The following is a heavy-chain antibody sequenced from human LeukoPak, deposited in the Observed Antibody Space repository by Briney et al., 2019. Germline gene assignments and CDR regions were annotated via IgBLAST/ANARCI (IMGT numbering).Heavy chain of an antibody. D-gene: IGHD5-18*01. Sequence: GGSLRLSCAASGFTFSSYSMKCVRQAPGKGLEWVSSISSSSSYIYYADSVKGRFTISRDNAKNSLYLQMDSLRAEDTAVYYCAREGRYTAMVTSETFDYWGQGTLVTVSS. CDR2: ISSSSSYI. CDR1: GFTFSSYS. V-gene: IGHV3-21*01. CDR3: AREGRYTAMVTSETFDY. J-gene: IGHJ4*02.